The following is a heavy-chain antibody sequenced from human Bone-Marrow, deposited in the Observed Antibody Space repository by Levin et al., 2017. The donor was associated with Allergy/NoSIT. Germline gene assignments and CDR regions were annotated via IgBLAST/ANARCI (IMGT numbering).Heavy chain of an antibody. CDR2: IKEDGSEK. CDR1: GFTFSGYW. Sequence: VASVKVSCAASGFTFSGYWMSWVRQAPGKGLEWVANIKEDGSEKLYVDSVKGRFTISRDNAKNSLYLQMNSLRAEDTAVYYCARDCSGGRCFGDFDYWGQGTLVTVSS. J-gene: IGHJ4*02. V-gene: IGHV3-7*04. CDR3: ARDCSGGRCFGDFDY. D-gene: IGHD2-15*01.